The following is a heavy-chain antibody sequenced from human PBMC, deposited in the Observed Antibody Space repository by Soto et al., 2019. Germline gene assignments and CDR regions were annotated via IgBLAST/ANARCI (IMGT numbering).Heavy chain of an antibody. CDR2: INPNSGGT. J-gene: IGHJ6*03. D-gene: IGHD3-9*01. V-gene: IGHV1-2*04. CDR1: GYTFTGYY. CDR3: ARGGVLRYFDWLRDPSGDYYYYHMDV. Sequence: GASVKVSCKASGYTFTGYYMHWVRQAPGQGLEWMGWINPNSGGTNYAQKFQGWVTMTRDTSISTAYMELSRLRSDDTAVYYCARGGVLRYFDWLRDPSGDYYYYHMDVWGKGTTVTVSS.